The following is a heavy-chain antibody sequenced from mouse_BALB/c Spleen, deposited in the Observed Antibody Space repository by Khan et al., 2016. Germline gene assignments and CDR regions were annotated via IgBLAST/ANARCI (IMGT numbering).Heavy chain of an antibody. CDR1: GFSLTSYG. Sequence: QVQLKESGPGLVAPSQSLSITCTVSGFSLTSYGVHWVRQPPGKGLEWLGVIWAGGSTNYKSALMSRLSISKDTSKGQVFLKMNSLQTVSTAMYYCAGAHYYCYAMDYWGQGTSVTVSS. J-gene: IGHJ4*01. D-gene: IGHD1-2*01. CDR2: IWAGGST. V-gene: IGHV2-9*02. CDR3: AGAHYYCYAMDY.